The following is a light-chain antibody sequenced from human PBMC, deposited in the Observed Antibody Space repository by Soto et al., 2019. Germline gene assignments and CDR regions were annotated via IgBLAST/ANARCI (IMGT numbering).Light chain of an antibody. V-gene: IGKV1-12*01. CDR2: AAS. Sequence: DIQMTQSPSSVSASVGDTVTITCRASQDISSWLAWYQQKPGKAPKLLIYAASTLQSGVPSRFCGSGSGTDFTLTISRLQPEDLATYYCQQGTALPYTFGQGTRLEIK. CDR3: QQGTALPYT. J-gene: IGKJ5*01. CDR1: QDISSW.